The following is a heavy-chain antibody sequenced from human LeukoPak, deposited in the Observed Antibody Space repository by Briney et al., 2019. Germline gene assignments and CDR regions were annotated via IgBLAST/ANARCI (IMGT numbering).Heavy chain of an antibody. D-gene: IGHD6-19*01. J-gene: IGHJ3*02. V-gene: IGHV3-74*01. CDR2: INSDGSRT. CDR1: GFTFSTYW. CDR3: ARPETQYSSGLDGFDI. Sequence: PAGSLRLSCAASGFTFSTYWLHWVRQAPGKGLVWVSRINSDGSRTTYADSVKGRFTISRDNAKNTLYLQMNSLRTEDTAVYYCARPETQYSSGLDGFDIWGQGTMVTVSS.